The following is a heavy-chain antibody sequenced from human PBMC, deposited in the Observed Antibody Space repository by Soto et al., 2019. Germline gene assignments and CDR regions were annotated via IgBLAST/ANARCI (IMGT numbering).Heavy chain of an antibody. Sequence: EVQLVESGGGLVKPGGSLRLSCAASGFTFSSYSMNWVRQAPGKGLEWVSSISSSSSYIYYADSVKGRFTISGDNAKNSLYLQMNSLRAEDTAVYYCARGKYCSGGSCYYYGMDVWGQGTTVTVSS. CDR1: GFTFSSYS. CDR3: ARGKYCSGGSCYYYGMDV. CDR2: ISSSSSYI. D-gene: IGHD2-15*01. V-gene: IGHV3-21*01. J-gene: IGHJ6*02.